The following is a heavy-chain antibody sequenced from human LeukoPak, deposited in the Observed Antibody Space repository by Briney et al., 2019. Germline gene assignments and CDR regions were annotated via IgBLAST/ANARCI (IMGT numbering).Heavy chain of an antibody. J-gene: IGHJ4*02. V-gene: IGHV3-23*01. Sequence: GGSLRLSCAGSGFTFINYGMIWVRQAPGKGLEWVSSVSGSGTSTHYADSVKGRFTISRDNSKNTLYLQMNSLRAEDTAVYYCAKEGETAIDYWGQGTLVTVSS. CDR1: GFTFINYG. CDR3: AKEGETAIDY. D-gene: IGHD1-1*01. CDR2: VSGSGTST.